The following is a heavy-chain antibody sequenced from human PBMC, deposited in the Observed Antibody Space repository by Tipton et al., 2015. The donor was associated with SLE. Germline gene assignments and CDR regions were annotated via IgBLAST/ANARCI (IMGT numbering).Heavy chain of an antibody. J-gene: IGHJ5*01. CDR1: GVSISSSHYY. CDR3: ARHESGDLRSDS. D-gene: IGHD1-26*01. V-gene: IGHV4-39*01. Sequence: TLSLTCNVSGVSISSSHYYWGWIRQPPGQGLEWIGSIYYTWSTYYNPSLKSRVTIFVDTSKNQVSLKVISATAADTTVYYCARHESGDLRSDSWGQGTLVTVST. CDR2: IYYTWST.